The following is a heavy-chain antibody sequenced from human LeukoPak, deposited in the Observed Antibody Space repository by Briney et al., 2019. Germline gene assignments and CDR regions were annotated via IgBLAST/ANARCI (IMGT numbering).Heavy chain of an antibody. CDR1: GDSVTSSY. Sequence: SETLSLTCSVSGDSVTSSYWNWIRQPPGKGLEWIGYVSSDGTTNYTPSLRSRLIMSVDTAKNDISLKLSSVTAADTAVYYCASQGSYSGSYSHWYFDLWGRGTLVTVSS. D-gene: IGHD1-26*01. CDR3: ASQGSYSGSYSHWYFDL. J-gene: IGHJ2*01. CDR2: VSSDGTT. V-gene: IGHV4-59*08.